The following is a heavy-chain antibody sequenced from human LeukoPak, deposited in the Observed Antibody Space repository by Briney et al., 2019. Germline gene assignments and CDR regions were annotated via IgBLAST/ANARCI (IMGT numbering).Heavy chain of an antibody. CDR3: ARARWLRLYDAFDI. CDR2: IKQDGSEK. J-gene: IGHJ3*02. CDR1: GFTFSNYG. Sequence: GGSLRLSCAASGFTFSNYGMSWVRQAPGKGLEWVASIKQDGSEKFYVDSVKGRFTISRDNAKNSLYLQMNSLRAEDTAVYYCARARWLRLYDAFDIWGQGTMATVSS. D-gene: IGHD5-12*01. V-gene: IGHV3-7*04.